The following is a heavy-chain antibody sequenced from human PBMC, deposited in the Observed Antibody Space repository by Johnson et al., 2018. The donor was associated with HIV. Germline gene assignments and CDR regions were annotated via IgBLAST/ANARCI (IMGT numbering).Heavy chain of an antibody. D-gene: IGHD6-19*01. CDR3: AKDQYGQWLAHAFDI. V-gene: IGHV3-30-3*01. J-gene: IGHJ3*02. Sequence: VQLVESGGGVVQPGRSLRLSCAASGFTFSYYAMHWVRQVPGKGLEWVAVISYDGTNKYYADSVKGRFTISRDNSKNTLYLQMNSLRAEDTAVYYCAKDQYGQWLAHAFDIWGQGTMVTVSS. CDR2: ISYDGTNK. CDR1: GFTFSYYA.